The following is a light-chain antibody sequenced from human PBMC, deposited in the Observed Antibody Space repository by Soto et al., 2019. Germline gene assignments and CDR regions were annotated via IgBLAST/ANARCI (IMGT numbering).Light chain of an antibody. V-gene: IGKV1-5*03. Sequence: DIQMTQSPSTLSASVGDRVSITCRASQSISRQLAWYQQKPGKAPNLLIYQASNLETGVPSRFTGSGSGTEFTLTISSLQPDDLATYYCQQYNNWPLTFGGGTKVEIK. CDR2: QAS. J-gene: IGKJ4*01. CDR1: QSISRQ. CDR3: QQYNNWPLT.